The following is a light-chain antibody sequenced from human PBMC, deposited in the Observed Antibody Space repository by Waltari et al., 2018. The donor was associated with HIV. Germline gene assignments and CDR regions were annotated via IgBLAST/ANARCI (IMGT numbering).Light chain of an antibody. CDR2: AES. J-gene: IGKJ1*01. V-gene: IGKV1-17*01. CDR3: LQHNTYPWT. CDR1: QGIRND. Sequence: DIQMTQSPSSLSASVGDRVTITCRASQGIRNDLLWYQQKPGKAPKRLIYAESSLKSGVPSRFSGSGSGTEFTLTISSLQPEDFATYYCLQHNTYPWTFGQGTKVEIK.